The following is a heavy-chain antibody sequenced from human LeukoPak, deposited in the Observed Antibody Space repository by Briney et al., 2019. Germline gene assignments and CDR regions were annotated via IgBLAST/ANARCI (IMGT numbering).Heavy chain of an antibody. J-gene: IGHJ5*02. V-gene: IGHV4-34*01. CDR2: INHSGST. D-gene: IGHD6-19*01. CDR3: AKDPQSSGIFS. Sequence: GSLRLSCAASGFTFSSYGMHWVRQPPGKGLEWIGEINHSGSTNYNPSLKSRVTISVDTSKNQFSLKLSSATAADTAVYYCAKDPQSSGIFSWGQGTLVTVSS. CDR1: GFTFSSYG.